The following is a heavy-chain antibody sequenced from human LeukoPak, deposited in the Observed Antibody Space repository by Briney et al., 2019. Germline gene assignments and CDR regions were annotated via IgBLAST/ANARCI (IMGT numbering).Heavy chain of an antibody. V-gene: IGHV4-61*01. CDR3: AGELGYCSGGSCYPEYFQH. J-gene: IGHJ1*01. CDR1: GGSVSSGSYY. CDR2: IYYSGST. Sequence: SETLSLTCTVSGGSVSSGSYYWSWIRQPPGKGLEWIGYIYYSGSTNYNPSLKSRVTISEDTSKNQFSLKLSSVTAADTAVYYCAGELGYCSGGSCYPEYFQHWGQGTLVTVSS. D-gene: IGHD2-15*01.